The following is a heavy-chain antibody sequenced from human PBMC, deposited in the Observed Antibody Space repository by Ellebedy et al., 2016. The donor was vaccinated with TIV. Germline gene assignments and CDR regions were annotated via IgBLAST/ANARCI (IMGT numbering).Heavy chain of an antibody. J-gene: IGHJ4*02. CDR2: IYYSGNS. CDR3: ARDSGSYYRFDE. V-gene: IGHV4-59*02. Sequence: SETLSLTXRVSGASVSTYYWSWIRQAPGKGLEWIGYIYYSGNSNYNPSLKSRATISIDTSKNQFSLKLTSVTAAATAVYYCARDSGSYYRFDEWGQGTLVTVSS. D-gene: IGHD3-10*01. CDR1: GASVSTYY.